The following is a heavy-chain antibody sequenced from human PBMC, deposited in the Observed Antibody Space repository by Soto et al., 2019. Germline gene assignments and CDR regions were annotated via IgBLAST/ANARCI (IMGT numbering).Heavy chain of an antibody. D-gene: IGHD2-15*01. Sequence: QVQLQQWGAGLLKPSETLSLTCAVYGGSFSGYYWSWIRQPPGKGLEWSGEINHSGSTNYNPSLKSRVTISVDTSKNQFSLKLSSVTAADTAVYYCARGRSGYYYYYGMDVWGQGTTVTVSS. V-gene: IGHV4-34*01. CDR2: INHSGST. J-gene: IGHJ6*02. CDR3: ARGRSGYYYYYGMDV. CDR1: GGSFSGYY.